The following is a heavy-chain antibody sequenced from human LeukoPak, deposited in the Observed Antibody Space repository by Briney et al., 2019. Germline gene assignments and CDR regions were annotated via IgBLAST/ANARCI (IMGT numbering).Heavy chain of an antibody. V-gene: IGHV3-48*03. D-gene: IGHD6-13*01. CDR2: ISSSGSTI. CDR1: GFTFSSYE. CDR3: ARDDSSSWYKDAFDI. Sequence: GGSLRLSCAASGFTFSSYEVNWVRQAPGKGLEWISYISSSGSTIYYADSVKGRFTIPRDNAKNSLYLQMNSLRAEDTALYYCARDDSSSWYKDAFDIWGQGTMVTVSS. J-gene: IGHJ3*02.